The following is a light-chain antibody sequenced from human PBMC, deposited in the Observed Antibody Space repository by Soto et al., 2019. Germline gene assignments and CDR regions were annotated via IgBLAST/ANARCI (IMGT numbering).Light chain of an antibody. CDR3: SSYTSSSTPYV. J-gene: IGLJ1*01. V-gene: IGLV1-47*02. Sequence: QSVLTQPPSASATPGQRVTISCSGSDSNVGINFVYWYQQLPGTAPKLLIYTNDQRPSGVPDRFSGSKSGTSASLAISGLRSEDEADYYCSSYTSSSTPYVFGTGTKLTVL. CDR2: TND. CDR1: DSNVGINF.